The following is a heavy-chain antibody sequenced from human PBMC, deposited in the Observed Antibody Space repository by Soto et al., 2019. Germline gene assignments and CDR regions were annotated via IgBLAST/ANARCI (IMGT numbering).Heavy chain of an antibody. CDR3: ASLYSNSWPFDF. V-gene: IGHV4-4*07. Sequence: PAETLSLTCSVSGSSIRSYDWHWLRQSAGKGPEWIGRINISGATNYNPSLKSRVTMLLDRSKNQFSLILNSVTAADTAVYFCASLYSNSWPFDFWGQGTLVTVSS. CDR1: GSSIRSYD. CDR2: INISGAT. J-gene: IGHJ3*01. D-gene: IGHD5-12*01.